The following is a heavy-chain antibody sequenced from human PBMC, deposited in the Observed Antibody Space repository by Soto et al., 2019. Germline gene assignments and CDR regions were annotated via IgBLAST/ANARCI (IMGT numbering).Heavy chain of an antibody. CDR2: IIPILGIA. J-gene: IGHJ6*02. CDR3: ATGCPPDYYGMDV. CDR1: GGTFSSYT. V-gene: IGHV1-69*02. Sequence: SVKVSWKASGGTFSSYTISWVRQAPGQGLEWMGRIIPILGIANYAQKFQGRVTITADKSTSTAYMELSSLRSEDTAVYFCATGCPPDYYGMDVRGQGTTVTVSS.